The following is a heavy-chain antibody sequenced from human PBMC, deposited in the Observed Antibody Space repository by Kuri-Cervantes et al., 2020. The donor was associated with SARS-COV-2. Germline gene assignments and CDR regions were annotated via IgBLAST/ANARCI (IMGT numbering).Heavy chain of an antibody. J-gene: IGHJ5*02. D-gene: IGHD3-3*01. V-gene: IGHV1-69*02. Sequence: SSVKVSCKASVGTFSSYTISWVRQAPGQGLEWMGRIIPILGIANYAQKFQGRVTITADKSTSTAYMELSSLRSEDTAVYYCARWGNYYDFWSGDNWFAPWGHGTPVTVSS. CDR3: ARWGNYYDFWSGDNWFAP. CDR2: IIPILGIA. CDR1: VGTFSSYT.